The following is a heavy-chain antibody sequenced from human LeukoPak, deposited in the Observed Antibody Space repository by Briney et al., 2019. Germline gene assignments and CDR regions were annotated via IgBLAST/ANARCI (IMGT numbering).Heavy chain of an antibody. J-gene: IGHJ6*02. D-gene: IGHD2-15*01. CDR1: GYTFTGYY. V-gene: IGHV1-2*04. CDR2: INPNSGGT. Sequence: EASVKVSCKASGYTFTGYYMHWVRQAPGQGLEWMGWINPNSGGTNYAQKFQGWVTMTRDTSISTAYMELSRLRSDDTAVYYCARDRCGGSCYKDYYYYYGMDVWGQGTTVTVSS. CDR3: ARDRCGGSCYKDYYYYYGMDV.